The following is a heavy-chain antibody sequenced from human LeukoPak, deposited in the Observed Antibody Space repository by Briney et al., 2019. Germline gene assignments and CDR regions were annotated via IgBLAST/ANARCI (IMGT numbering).Heavy chain of an antibody. J-gene: IGHJ4*02. Sequence: SETLSLTCTVSGGSISSSSYYWGWIRQPPGKGLEWIGSIYYSGSTYYNPSLKSRVTISVDTSKNQFSLKLSSVTAADTAVYYCASRAGRGYSYGPRVFDYWGQGTLVTVSS. V-gene: IGHV4-39*01. CDR1: GGSISSSSYY. D-gene: IGHD5-18*01. CDR2: IYYSGST. CDR3: ASRAGRGYSYGPRVFDY.